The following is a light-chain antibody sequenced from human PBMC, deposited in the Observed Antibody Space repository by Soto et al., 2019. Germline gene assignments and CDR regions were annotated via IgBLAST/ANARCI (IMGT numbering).Light chain of an antibody. CDR3: SSFTSSSTYV. CDR1: SSDFDGYNY. Sequence: QSVLARPASVSGSPGQSIAISCTGTSSDFDGYNYVSWYQQHPGKAPKLIIYDVSNRPSGVSDRFSGSKSGNTASLTISGLQAEDEADYYCSSFTSSSTYVFGGGTKVTVL. J-gene: IGLJ1*01. CDR2: DVS. V-gene: IGLV2-14*03.